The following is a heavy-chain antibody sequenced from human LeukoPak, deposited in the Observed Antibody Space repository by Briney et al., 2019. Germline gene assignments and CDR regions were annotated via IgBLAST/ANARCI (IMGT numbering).Heavy chain of an antibody. V-gene: IGHV4-38-2*02. CDR3: ARDTTITIFGVVENWFDP. J-gene: IGHJ5*02. CDR1: GYSISSGYY. CDR2: IYHSGST. Sequence: SETLSLTCTVSGYSISSGYYWGWIRQPPGKGLEWIGSIYHSGSTYYNPSLKSRVTISVDTSKNQFSLKLSSVTAADTAVYYCARDTTITIFGVVENWFDPWGQGTLVTVSS. D-gene: IGHD3-3*01.